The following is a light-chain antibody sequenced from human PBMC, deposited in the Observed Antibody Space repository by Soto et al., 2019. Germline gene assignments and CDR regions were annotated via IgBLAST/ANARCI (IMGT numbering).Light chain of an antibody. CDR2: AAS. CDR3: QKYNSAPLT. CDR1: QGISNY. Sequence: DIQMTQSPSSLSASVGDRVTITCRESQGISNYLAWYQQKPGKVPKLLIYAASTLQSGVPSRFSGSGSGTDFTLTISSLQPEDVATYYCQKYNSAPLTFGQGTRLEIK. V-gene: IGKV1-27*01. J-gene: IGKJ5*01.